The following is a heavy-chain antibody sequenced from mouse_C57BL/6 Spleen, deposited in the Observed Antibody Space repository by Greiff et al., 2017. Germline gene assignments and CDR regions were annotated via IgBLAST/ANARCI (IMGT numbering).Heavy chain of an antibody. D-gene: IGHD2-3*01. Sequence: QVQLQQPGAELVKPGASVKLSCKASGYTFTSYWMQWVKQRPGQGLEWIGEIDPSDSYTNYNQKFKGKATLTVDTSSSTAYMQLSSLTSEDSAVYYCARGTYNGYSAGFAYWGQGTLVTVSA. CDR3: ARGTYNGYSAGFAY. V-gene: IGHV1-50*01. CDR2: IDPSDSYT. CDR1: GYTFTSYW. J-gene: IGHJ3*01.